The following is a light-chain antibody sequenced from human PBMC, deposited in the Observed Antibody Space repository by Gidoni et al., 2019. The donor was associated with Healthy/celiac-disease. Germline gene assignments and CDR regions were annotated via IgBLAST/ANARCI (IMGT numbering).Light chain of an antibody. CDR2: KAS. CDR3: QQYNSYSLT. CDR1: QSITSW. V-gene: IGKV1-5*03. Sequence: DIQMTQSPSTLSASVGGRVTITCPASQSITSWLAWYQQKPGKAPKLLIYKASSLDSGVPSRFSGSGSGTEFTLTISSLQPDDFATYYCQQYNSYSLTFGGGTKVEIK. J-gene: IGKJ4*01.